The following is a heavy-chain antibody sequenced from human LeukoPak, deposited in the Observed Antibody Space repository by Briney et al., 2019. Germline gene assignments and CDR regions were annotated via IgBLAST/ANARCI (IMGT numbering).Heavy chain of an antibody. CDR2: ISSRRSTI. CDR1: GFTFSDYS. CDR3: AREFSSSSGHFDY. V-gene: IGHV3-48*04. Sequence: PGGSLRLSCAASGFTFSDYSMNWVRQAPGKGLEWASYISSRRSTIYYADSVKGRFTISRDNAKNSLYLQMNSLRAEDTAVYYCAREFSSSSGHFDYWGQGTLVTVSS. D-gene: IGHD6-6*01. J-gene: IGHJ4*02.